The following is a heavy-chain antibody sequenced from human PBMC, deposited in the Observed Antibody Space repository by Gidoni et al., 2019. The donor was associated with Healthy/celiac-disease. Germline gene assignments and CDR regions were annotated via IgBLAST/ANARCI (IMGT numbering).Heavy chain of an antibody. CDR2: IYYSGST. V-gene: IGHV4-39*01. D-gene: IGHD2-21*01. J-gene: IGHJ4*02. Sequence: QLQLQESGPGLVKPSETLSLTCTVSGGSIRSSSYYWGWSRQPPGKGLEWIGSIYYSGSTYYNPSLKSRVTISVDTSKNQFSLKLSSVTAADTAVYYCARRAYCGGDCYDDYWGQGTLVTVSS. CDR3: ARRAYCGGDCYDDY. CDR1: GGSIRSSSYY.